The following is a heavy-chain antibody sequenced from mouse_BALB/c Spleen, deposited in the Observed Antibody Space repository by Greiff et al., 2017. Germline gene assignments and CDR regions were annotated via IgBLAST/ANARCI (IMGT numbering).Heavy chain of an antibody. Sequence: EVKLMESGGDLVKPGGSLKLSCAASGFTFSSYGMSWVRQTPDKRLEWVATISSGGSYTYYPDSVKGRFTISRDNAKNTLYLQMSSLKSEDTAMYYCARPTTADWYFDVWGAGTTVTGSS. J-gene: IGHJ1*01. CDR1: GFTFSSYG. D-gene: IGHD1-2*01. CDR3: ARPTTADWYFDV. V-gene: IGHV5-6*01. CDR2: ISSGGSYT.